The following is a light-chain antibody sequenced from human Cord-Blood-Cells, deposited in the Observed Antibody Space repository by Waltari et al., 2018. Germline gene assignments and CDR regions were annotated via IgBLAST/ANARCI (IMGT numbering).Light chain of an antibody. V-gene: IGLV2-14*01. CDR3: SSYTSSSTLEV. CDR1: SSDVGGYSY. Sequence: SALTQPASVSGSPEQSITISCTGTSSDVGGYSYVSWYQQHPGKAPKLMIYDVSNRPSGVSNRFSGSKSGNTASLTISGLQAEDEADYYCSSYTSSSTLEVFGGGTKLTVL. J-gene: IGLJ3*02. CDR2: DVS.